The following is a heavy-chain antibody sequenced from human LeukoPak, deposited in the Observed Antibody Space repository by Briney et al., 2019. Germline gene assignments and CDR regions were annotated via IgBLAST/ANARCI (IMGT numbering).Heavy chain of an antibody. CDR2: INPNSGGT. D-gene: IGHD1-26*01. Sequence: ASVKVSCKASGYTFTGYYMHWVRQAPGQGLEWMGWINPNSGGTNYAQKFQGRVTMTRDASISTAYMELRRLRSDDTAVYYCAREGDGSSPSVIYFDYWGQGTLVTVSS. CDR3: AREGDGSSPSVIYFDY. V-gene: IGHV1-2*02. CDR1: GYTFTGYY. J-gene: IGHJ4*02.